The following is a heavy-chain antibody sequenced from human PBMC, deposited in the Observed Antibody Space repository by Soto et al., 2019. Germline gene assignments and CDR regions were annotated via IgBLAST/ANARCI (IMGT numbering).Heavy chain of an antibody. CDR1: GGTFSSYA. CDR3: AGGERLALDY. CDR2: IIPIFGTA. V-gene: IGHV1-69*01. D-gene: IGHD3-16*01. J-gene: IGHJ4*02. Sequence: QVQLVQSGAEVKKPGSSVKVSCKTSGGTFSSYAVSWVRQAPGQGLEWVGGIIPIFGTANYAQKFQGRVTISADESTSTVYLELSSLTSEDTAVYFCAGGERLALDYWGQGTLVTVSS.